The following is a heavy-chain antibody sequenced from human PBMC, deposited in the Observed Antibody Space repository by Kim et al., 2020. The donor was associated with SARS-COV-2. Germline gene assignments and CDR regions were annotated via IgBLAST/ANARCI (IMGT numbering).Heavy chain of an antibody. Sequence: STYYADSVKGRFTISRDNSKNTLYLQMNSLRAEDTAVYYCAKVWEHIFDYWGQGTLVTVSS. CDR2: ST. J-gene: IGHJ4*02. CDR3: AKVWEHIFDY. D-gene: IGHD1-26*01. V-gene: IGHV3-23*01.